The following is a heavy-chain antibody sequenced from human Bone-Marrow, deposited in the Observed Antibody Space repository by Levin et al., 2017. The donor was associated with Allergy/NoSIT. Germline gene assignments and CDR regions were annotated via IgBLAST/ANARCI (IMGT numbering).Heavy chain of an antibody. CDR2: ITKDGSKK. J-gene: IGHJ5*02. CDR3: ARDQPEYFFDP. D-gene: IGHD2/OR15-2a*01. V-gene: IGHV3-30*03. Sequence: GGSLRLSCAVSGFTFSDYGMHWVRQAPGKGLEWVASITKDGSKKYYLDSVKGRSTLSRDSSKNTVPLQMNSLTADDTAVYFCARDQPEYFFDPWGQGTLVIVSS. CDR1: GFTFSDYG.